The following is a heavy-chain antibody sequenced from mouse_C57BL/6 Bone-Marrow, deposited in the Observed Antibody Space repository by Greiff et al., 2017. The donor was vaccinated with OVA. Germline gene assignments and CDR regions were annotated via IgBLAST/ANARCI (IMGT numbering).Heavy chain of an antibody. CDR3: ARGGIDGYYLDY. Sequence: EVKLLESGPELVKPGASVKLSCKASGYTFTDYNMPWVKQSHGTSLEWIGYITPKNGGTSYNNKFKGKAPLTVNKSSSTAYRELRSLTSEDSAVYYCARGGIDGYYLDYWGQGTTRTVSS. CDR2: ITPKNGGT. CDR1: GYTFTDYN. J-gene: IGHJ2*01. V-gene: IGHV1-22*01. D-gene: IGHD2-3*01.